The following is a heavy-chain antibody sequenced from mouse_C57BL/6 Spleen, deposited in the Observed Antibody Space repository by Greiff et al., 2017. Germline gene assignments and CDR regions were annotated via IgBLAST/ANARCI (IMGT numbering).Heavy chain of an antibody. J-gene: IGHJ2*01. CDR3: ARGVGYPDY. D-gene: IGHD2-2*01. CDR2: ISYDGSN. CDR1: GYSITSGYY. Sequence: EVQLVESGPGLVKPSQSLSLTCSVTGYSITSGYYWNWIRQFPGNKLEWMGYISYDGSNNYNPSLKNRISITRDTSKNQFFLKLNSVTTEDTATYYCARGVGYPDYWGQGTTLTVSS. V-gene: IGHV3-6*01.